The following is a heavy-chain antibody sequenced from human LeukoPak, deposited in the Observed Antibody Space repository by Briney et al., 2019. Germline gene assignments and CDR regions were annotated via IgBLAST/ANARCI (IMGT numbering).Heavy chain of an antibody. Sequence: KPSETLSLTCTVSGGSISSSSYYWGWIRQPPGKGLEWIRSIYYSGSTYYNPSLKSRVTISVDTSKNQFSLKLSSVTAADTAVYYCARERLSRGGMVSWGQGTLVTVSS. CDR3: ARERLSRGGMVS. D-gene: IGHD2-15*01. CDR1: GGSISSSSYY. J-gene: IGHJ5*02. CDR2: IYYSGST. V-gene: IGHV4-39*07.